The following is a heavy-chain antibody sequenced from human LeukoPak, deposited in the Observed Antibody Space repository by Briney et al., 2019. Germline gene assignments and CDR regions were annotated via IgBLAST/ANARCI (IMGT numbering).Heavy chain of an antibody. V-gene: IGHV3-30*18. Sequence: PGRSLRLSCAASGFTFSSYGMHWVRQAPGKGLEWVAVISYDGSNKYYADSVKGRFTISRDNSKNTLYLQMNSLRAEDTAVYYCAKDRGSSWYYYYGMDVWGQGTTVTVSS. CDR3: AKDRGSSWYYYYGMDV. CDR2: ISYDGSNK. D-gene: IGHD6-13*01. CDR1: GFTFSSYG. J-gene: IGHJ6*02.